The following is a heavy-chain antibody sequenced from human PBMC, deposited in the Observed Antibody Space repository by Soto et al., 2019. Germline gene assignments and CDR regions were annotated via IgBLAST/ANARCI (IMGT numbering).Heavy chain of an antibody. CDR2: ISHNAGSI. CDR3: VKDRWVDY. J-gene: IGHJ4*02. V-gene: IGHV3-64D*08. Sequence: PWGSLRLSCSVFGFTFINYAIHWVRHAPGKGLEYVSSISHNAGSIYYADSVKGRFTISRDNSKGTLYLQMSSLRPEDTAVYYCVKDRWVDYWGQGALVTVSS. CDR1: GFTFINYA. D-gene: IGHD1-26*01.